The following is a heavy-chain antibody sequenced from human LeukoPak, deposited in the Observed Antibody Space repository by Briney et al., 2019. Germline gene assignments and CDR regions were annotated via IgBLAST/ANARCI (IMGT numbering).Heavy chain of an antibody. Sequence: GGSLRLSCIASGFSFNNFGMSWVRQAPGRGLEWVSSISGTGGSTHYADSVKGRFTISRDNSKNTLYLQMNSLRAGDTAVYYCAKSSYYDSSGFYREYYFDYWGQGTLVPVSS. CDR3: AKSSYYDSSGFYREYYFDY. CDR1: GFSFNNFG. D-gene: IGHD3-22*01. CDR2: ISGTGGST. V-gene: IGHV3-23*01. J-gene: IGHJ4*02.